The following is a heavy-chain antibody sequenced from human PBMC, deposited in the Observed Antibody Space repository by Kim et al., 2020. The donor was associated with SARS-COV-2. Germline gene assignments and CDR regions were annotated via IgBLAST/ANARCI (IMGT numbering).Heavy chain of an antibody. D-gene: IGHD6-6*01. CDR3: ARELPDSSSYGWYFDL. V-gene: IGHV3-13*01. Sequence: GGSLRLSCAASGFSFSSYDMHWVRQATGKGLEWVSAIGTRGDTYYPDSVKGRFTISRENAENYLSLQMNSLRVGDTAIYYCARELPDSSSYGWYFDLWGR. CDR2: IGTRGDT. CDR1: GFSFSSYD. J-gene: IGHJ2*01.